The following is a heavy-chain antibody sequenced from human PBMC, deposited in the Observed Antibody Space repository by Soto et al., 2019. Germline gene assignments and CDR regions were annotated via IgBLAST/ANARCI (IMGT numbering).Heavy chain of an antibody. Sequence: QVQLQESGPGLVKPSQTLSLTCAVSGDSISSTNWWTWVRQPPGKGLEWIGEIYHSGGSNYNPSLRGRVTLSVDKPNNQFSMRLSSVTAADTAVYYCARVPGIVGASLFDCWGQGTLVTVSS. CDR3: ARVPGIVGASLFDC. CDR1: GDSISSTNW. J-gene: IGHJ4*02. CDR2: IYHSGGS. V-gene: IGHV4-4*02. D-gene: IGHD1-26*01.